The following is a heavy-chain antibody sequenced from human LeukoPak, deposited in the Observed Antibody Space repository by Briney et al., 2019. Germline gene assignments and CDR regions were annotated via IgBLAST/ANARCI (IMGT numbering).Heavy chain of an antibody. CDR1: GFTISNYW. CDR3: LDYGLH. CDR2: INSDGSST. Sequence: GGSLRLSCAASGFTISNYWMHWVRQAPGKGLVWVSRINSDGSSTNYADSVKGRFTISRDNAKNTLYLQMNSLRAEDMAVYYCLDYGLHWGQGTLVTVSS. V-gene: IGHV3-74*01. J-gene: IGHJ4*02. D-gene: IGHD4-17*01.